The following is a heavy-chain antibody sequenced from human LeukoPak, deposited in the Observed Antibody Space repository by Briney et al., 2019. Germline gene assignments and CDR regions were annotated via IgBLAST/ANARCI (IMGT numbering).Heavy chain of an antibody. CDR1: DYTFTSYG. Sequence: GASVKVSCKAYDYTFTSYGISCVRQAPGQGLEWMGGIIPIFGTANYAQKFQGRVTITADESTSTAYMELSSLRSEDTAVYYCASTIVGATPSDYWGQGTLVTVSS. D-gene: IGHD1-26*01. CDR2: IIPIFGTA. J-gene: IGHJ4*02. V-gene: IGHV1-69*13. CDR3: ASTIVGATPSDY.